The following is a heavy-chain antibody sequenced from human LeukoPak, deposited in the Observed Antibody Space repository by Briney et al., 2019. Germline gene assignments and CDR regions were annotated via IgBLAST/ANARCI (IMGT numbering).Heavy chain of an antibody. CDR3: ARVPPYDGCFDY. Sequence: GGSLRLSCAASGFTVSTNYMSWVRQAPGKGLEWVANIKQDGSEKYYVDSVKGRFTISRDNAKNSLYLQMNSLRADDTAVYYCARVPPYDGCFDYWDQGTLVTVSS. V-gene: IGHV3-7*01. CDR2: IKQDGSEK. J-gene: IGHJ4*02. D-gene: IGHD3-10*01. CDR1: GFTVSTNY.